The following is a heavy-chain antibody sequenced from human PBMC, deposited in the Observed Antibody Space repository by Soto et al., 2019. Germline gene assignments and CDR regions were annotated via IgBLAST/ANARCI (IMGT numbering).Heavy chain of an antibody. CDR3: ARLYWSYYASSGYLDQ. D-gene: IGHD3-22*01. CDR1: NGSISNGDYY. V-gene: IGHV4-30-4*01. Sequence: LSLTCTVSNGSISNGDYYWIWVRQSPGKGLESIGYIYFTGTTYYNPSLQSRLSISVDRSKNQMSLRLTSVTAADTAVYYCARLYWSYYASSGYLDQWGHGTLVTVSS. CDR2: IYFTGTT. J-gene: IGHJ4*01.